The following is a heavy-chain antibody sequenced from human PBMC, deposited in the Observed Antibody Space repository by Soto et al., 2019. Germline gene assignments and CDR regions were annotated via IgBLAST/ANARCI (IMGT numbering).Heavy chain of an antibody. CDR1: GFTFSSFS. J-gene: IGHJ5*02. V-gene: IGHV3-48*01. Sequence: EVQLVESGGGLVQPGGSLRLSCAASGFTFSSFSMNWVRQAPGQGLEWVSYISSSSGTILYADSVKGRFTISRDDANNTLYPQTNSLRAQDTATDYWGRHNNSSLAPWGQGAL. CDR2: ISSSSGTI. CDR3: GRHNNSSLAP. D-gene: IGHD6-6*01.